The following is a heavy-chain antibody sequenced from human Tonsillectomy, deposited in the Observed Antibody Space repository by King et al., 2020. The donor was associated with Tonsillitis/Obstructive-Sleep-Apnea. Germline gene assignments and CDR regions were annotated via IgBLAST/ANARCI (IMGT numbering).Heavy chain of an antibody. CDR1: GYSFTTHW. CDR2: IYPGDSDT. CDR3: ARAVEMASRPFDY. D-gene: IGHD5-24*01. V-gene: IGHV5-51*03. J-gene: IGHJ4*02. Sequence: QLVQSGAEVKKPGESLKISCKGSGYSFTTHWIGWVRQMPGKGLEWMGIIYPGDSDTRYSPSFQGQVTISADKSISTAYLQWSSLKASDTAIYYCARAVEMASRPFDYWGQGTLVTVSS.